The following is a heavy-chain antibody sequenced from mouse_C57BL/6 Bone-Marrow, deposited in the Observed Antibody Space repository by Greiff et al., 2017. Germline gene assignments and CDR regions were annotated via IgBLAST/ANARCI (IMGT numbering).Heavy chain of an antibody. CDR2: IDPSDSYT. CDR1: GYTFTSYW. V-gene: IGHV1-69*01. Sequence: QVQLKQPGAELVMPGASVKLSCKASGYTFTSYWMHWVKQRPGQGLEWIGEIDPSDSYTNYTQKFKGKSTLTVDKSSSTAYMQLSSLTSEDSAVYYCAREGYYGSSLYYFDYWGQGTTLTVSS. J-gene: IGHJ2*01. D-gene: IGHD1-1*01. CDR3: AREGYYGSSLYYFDY.